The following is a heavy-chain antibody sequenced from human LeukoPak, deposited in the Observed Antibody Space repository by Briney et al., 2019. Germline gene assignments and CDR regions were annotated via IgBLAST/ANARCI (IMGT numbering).Heavy chain of an antibody. CDR2: ISYDGSNK. V-gene: IGHV3-30*01. CDR3: ARDPRTYYDFWSGYYNYYYYMDV. CDR1: GFTFSSYA. J-gene: IGHJ6*03. D-gene: IGHD3-3*01. Sequence: GGSLRLSCAASGFTFSSYAMHWVRQAPGKGLEWVAVISYDGSNKYYADSVKGRFTISRDNSKNTLYLQMNSLRAEDTAVYYCARDPRTYYDFWSGYYNYYYYMDVWGKGTTVTVSS.